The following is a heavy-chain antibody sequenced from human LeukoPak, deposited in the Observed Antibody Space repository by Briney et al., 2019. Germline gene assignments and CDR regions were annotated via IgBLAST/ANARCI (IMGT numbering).Heavy chain of an antibody. J-gene: IGHJ4*02. CDR3: ANLPTVTTLDY. V-gene: IGHV3-23*01. D-gene: IGHD4-17*01. CDR2: ISGSGGST. Sequence: GRSLRLSCAASGCAFSSYAMGWVHQAPGKGLEWVSAISGSGGSTYYADSVKGRFTISRDNSKNTLYLQMNSLRAEDTAVYYCANLPTVTTLDYWGQGTLVTVSS. CDR1: GCAFSSYA.